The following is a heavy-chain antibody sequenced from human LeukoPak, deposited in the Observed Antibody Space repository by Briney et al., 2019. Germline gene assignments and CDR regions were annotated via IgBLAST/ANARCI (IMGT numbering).Heavy chain of an antibody. Sequence: PSETLSLTCAVYGGSFSDYYWSWIRQPPGKGLEYIGEINHSGSTNYNPSLKSRVTISVDTSKNQFSLKLSSVTAADTAVYYCARHGQDYGSGSYYNRFYYYYYMDVWGKGTTVTISS. V-gene: IGHV4-34*01. J-gene: IGHJ6*03. D-gene: IGHD3-10*01. CDR3: ARHGQDYGSGSYYNRFYYYYYMDV. CDR2: INHSGST. CDR1: GGSFSDYY.